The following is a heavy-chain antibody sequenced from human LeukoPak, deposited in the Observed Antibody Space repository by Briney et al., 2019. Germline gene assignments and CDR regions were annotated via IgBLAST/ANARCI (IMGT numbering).Heavy chain of an antibody. CDR1: GGSFSGYY. Sequence: SETLSLTCAVSGGSFSGYYWSWIRQPPGKGLEWIGEINHSGSTIYNPPLKSRVTISVDTSKNQFSLKLSSVTAADTAVYYCARGQQQLIRLILTVWGQGTTVTVSS. D-gene: IGHD6-13*01. CDR2: INHSGST. J-gene: IGHJ6*02. V-gene: IGHV4-34*01. CDR3: ARGQQQLIRLILTV.